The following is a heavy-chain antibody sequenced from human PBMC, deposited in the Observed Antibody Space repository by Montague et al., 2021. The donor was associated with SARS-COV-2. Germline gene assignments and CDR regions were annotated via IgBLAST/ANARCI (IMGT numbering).Heavy chain of an antibody. J-gene: IGHJ6*02. CDR3: ARDIGSAGIYYYYGMDV. D-gene: IGHD3-10*01. V-gene: IGHV6-1*01. Sequence: CAISGDSVSNHGRASNWLRPSPSTGPDLVCSLYYRSKWFYDYALXLNXRLTIKPDTSKNQFSLQLNSVTPEDTAVYYCARDIGSAGIYYYYGMDVWGQGTTVTVSS. CDR2: LYYRSKWFY. CDR1: GDSVSNHGRA.